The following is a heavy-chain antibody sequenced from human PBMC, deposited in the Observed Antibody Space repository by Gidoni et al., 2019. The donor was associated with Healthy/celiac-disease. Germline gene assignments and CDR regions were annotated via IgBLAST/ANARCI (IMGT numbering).Heavy chain of an antibody. CDR3: ARGRGYCSSTSCYYFDY. Sequence: EVQLVESGGGVVRPGGSLRLSCAASGFTFDDYGMSWVRQAPGKGLEWVYGINWNGGSTGYADSVKGRFTISRDNAKNSLYLQMNSLRAEDTALYHCARGRGYCSSTSCYYFDYWGQGTLVTVSS. CDR1: GFTFDDYG. V-gene: IGHV3-20*01. CDR2: INWNGGST. J-gene: IGHJ4*02. D-gene: IGHD2-2*01.